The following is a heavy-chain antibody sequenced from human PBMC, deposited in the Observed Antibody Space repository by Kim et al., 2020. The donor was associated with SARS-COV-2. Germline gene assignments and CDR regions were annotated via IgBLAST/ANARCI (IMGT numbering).Heavy chain of an antibody. V-gene: IGHV3-48*03. Sequence: GGSLRLSCAASGFTFSSYEMNWVRQAPGKGLEWVSYISSSGSTIYYADSVKGRFTISRDNAKNSLYLQMNSLRAEDTAVYYCARDNPRAPLTVKGGMDVWGQGTTVTVSS. CDR2: ISSSGSTI. CDR1: GFTFSSYE. CDR3: ARDNPRAPLTVKGGMDV. D-gene: IGHD4-17*01. J-gene: IGHJ6*02.